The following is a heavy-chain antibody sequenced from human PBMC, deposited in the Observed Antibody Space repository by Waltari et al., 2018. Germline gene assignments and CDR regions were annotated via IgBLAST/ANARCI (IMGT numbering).Heavy chain of an antibody. CDR1: GGSISGSNYY. Sequence: QLQLQESGPGLVKPSETLSLTCAVSGGSISGSNYYWAWIRQPPGKGLEWIGSIHYSGITYYNPSLKSRVTVSVDTSKNQFSLILSSVTAADTAVYYCARTGFVGYYPDWGQGTLVTVSS. CDR3: ARTGFVGYYPD. CDR2: IHYSGIT. V-gene: IGHV4-39*01. D-gene: IGHD3-22*01. J-gene: IGHJ4*02.